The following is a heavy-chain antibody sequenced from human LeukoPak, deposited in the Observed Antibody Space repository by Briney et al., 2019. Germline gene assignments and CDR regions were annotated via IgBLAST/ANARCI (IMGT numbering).Heavy chain of an antibody. CDR1: GGSISSYY. CDR3: AREQQLVRGQVSTDY. Sequence: SETLSLTCTVSGGSISSYYWSWIRQPAGKGLEWIGRIYTSGSTNYNPSLKSRVTMSVDTSKNQFSLKLSSVTAADTAVYYCAREQQLVRGQVSTDYWGQGTLVTVSS. CDR2: IYTSGST. J-gene: IGHJ4*02. V-gene: IGHV4-4*07. D-gene: IGHD6-13*01.